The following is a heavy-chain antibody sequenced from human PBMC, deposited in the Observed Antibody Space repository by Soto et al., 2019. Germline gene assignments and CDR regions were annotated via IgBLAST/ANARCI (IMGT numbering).Heavy chain of an antibody. CDR2: IYHGGTT. D-gene: IGHD6-19*01. J-gene: IGHJ4*01. CDR3: ASVHVMGVPGSTFDY. Sequence: SETLSLTCTVSVYSISSGSYWAWIRQPPAKGPEWIASIYHGGTTFYNPSLKSRITISADTANNQCSLKLTSVTAADTAVYYCASVHVMGVPGSTFDYWGHGTLVTVSS. V-gene: IGHV4-38-2*02. CDR1: VYSISSGSY.